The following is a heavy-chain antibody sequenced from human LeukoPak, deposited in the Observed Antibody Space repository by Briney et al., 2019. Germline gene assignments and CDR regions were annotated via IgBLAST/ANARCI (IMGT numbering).Heavy chain of an antibody. V-gene: IGHV3-30*02. CDR2: IRYDGSNK. CDR3: AKVSSGYSYSQDDY. CDR1: GFTFGSYA. Sequence: GGSLRLSCAASGFTFGSYAMSWVRQAPGKGLEWVAFIRYDGSNKYYADSVKGRFTISRDNSKNTLYLQMNSLRAEDTAVYYCAKVSSGYSYSQDDYWGQGTLVTVSS. D-gene: IGHD3-22*01. J-gene: IGHJ4*02.